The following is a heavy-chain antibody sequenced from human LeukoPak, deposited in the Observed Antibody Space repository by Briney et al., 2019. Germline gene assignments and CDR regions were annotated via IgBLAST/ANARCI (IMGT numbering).Heavy chain of an antibody. CDR1: GFTFSSYW. CDR3: AVAASGDY. V-gene: IGHV3-74*01. J-gene: IGHJ4*02. D-gene: IGHD2-15*01. CDR2: INTDGSST. Sequence: GGSLRLSCAASGFTFSSYWMHWVRQAPGKGLVWVSRINTDGSSTSYADSVKGRFTISRDNAKDSLYLQMNSLRVEDTAVYYCAVAASGDYWGQGTLVTVSS.